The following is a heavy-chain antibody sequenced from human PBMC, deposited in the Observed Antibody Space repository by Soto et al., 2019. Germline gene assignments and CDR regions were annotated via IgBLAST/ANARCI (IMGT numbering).Heavy chain of an antibody. J-gene: IGHJ6*02. CDR1: GYTFTGYY. CDR3: ARVGCSSTSCYTEGYYYYYYGMDV. Sequence: ASVKVSCKASGYTFTGYYMHWVRQAPGQGLEWMGGIIPIFGTANYAQKFQGRVTITADESTSTAYMELSSLRSEDTAVYYCARVGCSSTSCYTEGYYYYYYGMDVWGQGTTVTVSS. D-gene: IGHD2-2*02. V-gene: IGHV1-69*13. CDR2: IIPIFGTA.